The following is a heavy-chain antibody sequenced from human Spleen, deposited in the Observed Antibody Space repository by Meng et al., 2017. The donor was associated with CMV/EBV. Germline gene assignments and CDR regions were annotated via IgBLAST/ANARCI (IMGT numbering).Heavy chain of an antibody. CDR2: INPSGGST. Sequence: ASVKVSCKASGYTLTSYIFHWLRQAPGQGLEWMGIINPSGGSTRYAQKFQARVTMTRDTSASTVYMELSSLRSEDTAVYFCARGNKRYYRGSYYFDYWGQGTLVTVSS. CDR1: GYTLTSYI. V-gene: IGHV1-46*01. D-gene: IGHD5-12*01. J-gene: IGHJ4*02. CDR3: ARGNKRYYRGSYYFDY.